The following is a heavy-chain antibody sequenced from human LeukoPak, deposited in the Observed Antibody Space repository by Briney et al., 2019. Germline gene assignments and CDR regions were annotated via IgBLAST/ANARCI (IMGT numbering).Heavy chain of an antibody. Sequence: GESLKISCKGSGYSFTSYWIGWVRQMPGKGLEWMGIIYPGDSDTRYSPSFQGQVTISADKSISAAYLQWSSLKASDTAMYYCARLVGRLWFGELSNPVDVWGQGTTVTVSS. CDR3: ARLVGRLWFGELSNPVDV. CDR1: GYSFTSYW. CDR2: IYPGDSDT. V-gene: IGHV5-51*01. D-gene: IGHD3-10*01. J-gene: IGHJ6*02.